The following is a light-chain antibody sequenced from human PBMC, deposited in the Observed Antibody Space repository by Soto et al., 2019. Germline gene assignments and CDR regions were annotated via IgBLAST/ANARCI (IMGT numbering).Light chain of an antibody. V-gene: IGLV2-14*01. CDR3: SSYTSGSTVV. J-gene: IGLJ2*01. CDR1: SSDVGGYNY. Sequence: QSALTQPASVSGSPGQSITISCTGPSSDVGGYNYVSWYQQHPGKAPKLMIYDVSNRPSGVSNRFSGSKSGNTASLTISGLQAEDEADYYCSSYTSGSTVVFGGGTKLTVL. CDR2: DVS.